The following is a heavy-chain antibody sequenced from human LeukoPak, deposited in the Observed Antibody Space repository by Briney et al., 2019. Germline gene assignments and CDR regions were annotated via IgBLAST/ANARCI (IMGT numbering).Heavy chain of an antibody. V-gene: IGHV3-66*01. CDR1: GFTVSSNY. Sequence: GGSLRLSCAASGFTVSSNYMSWVRQAPGKGLEWVSVIYSGGSTYYADSVRGRFTISRDNSKNSLFVQMNSLRAEDTAVYFCAKSRSGSANWALQIFDNWGQGTLVTVSS. J-gene: IGHJ4*02. CDR3: AKSRSGSANWALQIFDN. D-gene: IGHD1-1*01. CDR2: IYSGGST.